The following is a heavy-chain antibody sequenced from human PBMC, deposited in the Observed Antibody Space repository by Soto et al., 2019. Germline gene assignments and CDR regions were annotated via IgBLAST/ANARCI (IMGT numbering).Heavy chain of an antibody. CDR2: INHSGST. D-gene: IGHD3-22*01. V-gene: IGHV4-34*01. J-gene: IGHJ4*02. Sequence: SETLSLTCAVYGGSFSGYYWSWIRQPPGKGLEWIGEINHSGSTNYNPSLKSRVTISVDTSKNQFSLKLSSVTAADTAVYYCARQNPLLYDSSGYYYFDYWGQGTLVTVSS. CDR1: GGSFSGYY. CDR3: ARQNPLLYDSSGYYYFDY.